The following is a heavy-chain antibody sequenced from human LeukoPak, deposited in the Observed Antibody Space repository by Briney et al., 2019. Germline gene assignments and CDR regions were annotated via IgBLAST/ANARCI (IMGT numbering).Heavy chain of an antibody. CDR1: GFTFSSYG. CDR2: ISYDVSNK. D-gene: IGHD5-18*01. J-gene: IGHJ4*02. V-gene: IGHV3-30*18. Sequence: GRSLRLSCAASGFTFSSYGMHWVRQAPGKGLEWVAVISYDVSNKYYADSVKGRFTISRDNSKNTLYLQMNSLRAEDTAVYYCAKLGGGYSYGYSGEVTDYWGQGTLVTVSS. CDR3: AKLGGGYSYGYSGEVTDY.